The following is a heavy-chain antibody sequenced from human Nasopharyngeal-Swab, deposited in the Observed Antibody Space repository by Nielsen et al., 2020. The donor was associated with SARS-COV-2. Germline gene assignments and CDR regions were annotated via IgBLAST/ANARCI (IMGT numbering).Heavy chain of an antibody. Sequence: GGSLRLSCEASGFTFRTYWMSWVRQTPGKGLEWVANIYQDGSDKYYVDSVKGRFTISRDNAKNSLYLQMNSLRAEDTAFYYCAREQIYILSDGAFDIWGQGTMVTVSS. J-gene: IGHJ3*02. CDR3: AREQIYILSDGAFDI. D-gene: IGHD3-10*01. CDR1: GFTFRTYW. CDR2: IYQDGSDK. V-gene: IGHV3-7*03.